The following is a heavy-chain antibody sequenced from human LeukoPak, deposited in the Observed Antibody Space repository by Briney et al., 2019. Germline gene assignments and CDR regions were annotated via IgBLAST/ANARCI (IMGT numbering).Heavy chain of an antibody. CDR3: ARDFPSTYYYDGSGLFDY. V-gene: IGHV3-11*01. D-gene: IGHD3-22*01. Sequence: PGGSLRLSCAASGFTFSDYYMSWIRQAPGKGLEWVSYISSSGSTIYYADSVKGRFTISRDNAKNSLYLQMNSLRAEDTAVYYCARDFPSTYYYDGSGLFDYWGQGTLVTVSS. CDR2: ISSSGSTI. J-gene: IGHJ4*02. CDR1: GFTFSDYY.